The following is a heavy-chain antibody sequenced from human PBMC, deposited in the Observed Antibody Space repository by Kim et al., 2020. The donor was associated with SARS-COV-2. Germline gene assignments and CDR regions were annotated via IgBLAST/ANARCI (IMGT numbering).Heavy chain of an antibody. D-gene: IGHD4-17*01. CDR1: GGSISSGGYY. Sequence: SETLSLTCSVSGGSISSGGYYWSWIRQHPGKGLEWIGYIYYSGSTYYNPSLKSRVTISVDTSKNQFSLKLSSVTAADTAVYYCARDKGRGGDYVFDYWGQGTLVTVSS. J-gene: IGHJ4*02. CDR2: IYYSGST. CDR3: ARDKGRGGDYVFDY. V-gene: IGHV4-31*03.